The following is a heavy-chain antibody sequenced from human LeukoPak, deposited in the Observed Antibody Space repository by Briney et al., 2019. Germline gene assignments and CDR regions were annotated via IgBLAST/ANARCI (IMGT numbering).Heavy chain of an antibody. D-gene: IGHD1-1*01. V-gene: IGHV1-18*01. CDR2: ISAYYGNT. Sequence: ASVKVSCKASGYTFTSYGISWVRQAPGQGLEWMGWISAYYGNTNYAQKLQGRVTMTTDTSTSTAYMELRSLRSDDTAVYYCGVPQSDAFDIWGQGTMVTVSS. CDR1: GYTFTSYG. CDR3: GVPQSDAFDI. J-gene: IGHJ3*02.